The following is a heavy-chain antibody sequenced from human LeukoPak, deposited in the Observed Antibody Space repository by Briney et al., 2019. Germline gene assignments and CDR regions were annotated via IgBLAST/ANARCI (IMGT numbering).Heavy chain of an antibody. J-gene: IGHJ4*02. D-gene: IGHD4-17*01. V-gene: IGHV3-21*01. CDR2: IDPSSTYI. CDR3: TRGSYGDYEY. Sequence: GGSLRLSCATSGFIFSNYYLNWVRQAPGKGLEWVSSIDPSSTYIYYADSVKGRFTISRDNAQNSLYLQMNSLRAEDTAVYYCTRGSYGDYEYWGQGTLVTVSS. CDR1: GFIFSNYY.